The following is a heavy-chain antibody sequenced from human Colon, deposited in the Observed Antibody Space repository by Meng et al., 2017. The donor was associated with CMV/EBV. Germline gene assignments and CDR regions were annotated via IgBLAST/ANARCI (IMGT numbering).Heavy chain of an antibody. CDR1: GFTFSSYS. Sequence: GGSLRLSCAASGFTFSSYSMNWVRQAPGKELEWVSSISSSSSYIYYADSVKGRFTISRDNAKNSLYLQMNSLRAEDTAVYYCARDPQRHNSGYLGSAQYFDYWGQGTLVTVSS. V-gene: IGHV3-21*01. D-gene: IGHD5-12*01. CDR3: ARDPQRHNSGYLGSAQYFDY. CDR2: ISSSSSYI. J-gene: IGHJ4*02.